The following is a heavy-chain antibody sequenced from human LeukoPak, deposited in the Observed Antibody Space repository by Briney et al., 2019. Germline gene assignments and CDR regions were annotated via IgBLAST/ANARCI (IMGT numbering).Heavy chain of an antibody. CDR3: ATGYGYSSSWSSFDY. Sequence: GGSLRLSCAASGFTFSNYAMSWVRQAPGRGLEWLSSISGSGGNTYYADSVKGRFTISRDNSRNTLYLQMNSLRAEDTAVYYCATGYGYSSSWSSFDYWGQGTLVTVSS. J-gene: IGHJ4*02. CDR2: ISGSGGNT. CDR1: GFTFSNYA. D-gene: IGHD6-13*01. V-gene: IGHV3-23*01.